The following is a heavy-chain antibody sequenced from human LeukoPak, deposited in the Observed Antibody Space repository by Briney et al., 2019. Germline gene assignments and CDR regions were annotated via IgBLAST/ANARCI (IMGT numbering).Heavy chain of an antibody. CDR2: ISHTGSV. J-gene: IGHJ4*02. D-gene: IGHD3-3*01. CDR3: ARHDDFLSPYDY. V-gene: IGHV4-4*02. CDR1: GVSINSDYW. Sequence: PSGTLSLTCAVSGVSINSDYWWTWVRQSPGKGLEWIGEISHTGSVNYNLSLESRVTISTGKSKDQFSLTLRSVAAADTAVYYCARHDDFLSPYDYWGQGVLVTVSS.